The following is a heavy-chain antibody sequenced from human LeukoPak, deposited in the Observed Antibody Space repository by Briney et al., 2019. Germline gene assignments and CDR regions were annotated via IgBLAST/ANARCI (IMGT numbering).Heavy chain of an antibody. Sequence: GGSLRLSCAASGLTLKNFAMSWVRQAPGRGLEWVSSISGSGGSTYYADSVKGRFTISRDNSKDTLYLQMHSLRGEDTAVYFCAKDRDYDFWSGYYWDNWGQGTLVTVSS. CDR3: AKDRDYDFWSGYYWDN. D-gene: IGHD3-3*01. J-gene: IGHJ4*02. V-gene: IGHV3-23*01. CDR1: GLTLKNFA. CDR2: ISGSGGST.